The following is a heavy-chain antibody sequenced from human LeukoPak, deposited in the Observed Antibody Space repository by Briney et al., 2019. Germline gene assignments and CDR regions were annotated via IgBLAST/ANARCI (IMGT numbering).Heavy chain of an antibody. D-gene: IGHD6-19*01. J-gene: IGHJ4*02. CDR2: IYYSGNT. Sequence: SETLSLTCTVSGVSIGSYYWSWIRQPPGKGLEWIGYIYYSGNTNYNPSLKSRATITVDTSKNQISLRVNSVTAADTAVYYCARGAGWWDFWGQGTLVTVSS. CDR3: ARGAGWWDF. CDR1: GVSIGSYY. V-gene: IGHV4-59*01.